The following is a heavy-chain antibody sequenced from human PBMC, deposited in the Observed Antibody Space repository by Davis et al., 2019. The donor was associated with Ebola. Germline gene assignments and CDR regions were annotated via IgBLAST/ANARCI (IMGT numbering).Heavy chain of an antibody. V-gene: IGHV4-59*08. J-gene: IGHJ5*02. CDR2: IYYSGST. CDR3: ATSNWFDP. Sequence: SETLSLTCTVSGGSISSYYWRWIRQPPGKGLEWIGYIYYSGSTNYNPSLKSRLTISIDTSKNQFSLKLTSVTAADTSVYYCATSNWFDPWGQGTLVTVSS. CDR1: GGSISSYY.